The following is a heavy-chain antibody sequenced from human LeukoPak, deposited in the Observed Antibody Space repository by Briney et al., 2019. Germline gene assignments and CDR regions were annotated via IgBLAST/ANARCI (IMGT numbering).Heavy chain of an antibody. J-gene: IGHJ5*02. D-gene: IGHD3-10*01. CDR3: ARHTRYYYGYNWFDP. CDR1: GGSISSYY. CDR2: IYYSGST. V-gene: IGHV4-59*08. Sequence: PSETLSLTCTVSGGSISSYYWNWIRQPPGKGLEWIGYIYYSGSTNYNPSLKSRVTISVDTSKNQFSLKLSSVTAADTAVYYCARHTRYYYGYNWFDPWGQGTLVTVSS.